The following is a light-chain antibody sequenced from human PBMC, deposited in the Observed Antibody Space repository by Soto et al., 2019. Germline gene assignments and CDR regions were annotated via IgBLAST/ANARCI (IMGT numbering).Light chain of an antibody. Sequence: EIVLTQSPAPLSVSPGERATLSCGASQSVSSYLAWYQQKPGQAPRPLIYAASRRAAGTPDRFSGGGSGTDFTLTISRLEPEDFAVYYCQQYSSYPLTFGGGTKVDIK. V-gene: IGKV3-20*01. J-gene: IGKJ4*01. CDR1: QSVSSY. CDR2: AAS. CDR3: QQYSSYPLT.